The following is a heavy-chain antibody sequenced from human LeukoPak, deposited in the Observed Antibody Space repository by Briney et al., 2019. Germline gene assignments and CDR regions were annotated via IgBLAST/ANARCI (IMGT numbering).Heavy chain of an antibody. V-gene: IGHV3-74*01. J-gene: IGHJ4*02. CDR3: ARAAYSSSPDY. Sequence: GGSLRLSCTASGFNLGDYAMSWVRQAPGKGLVWVSRIDGDGSGTTYADSVKGRFTISRDNAKNTLYLQMSSLRGEDTAVYYCARAAYSSSPDYWGQGTLVTVSS. CDR2: IDGDGSGT. CDR1: GFNLGDYA. D-gene: IGHD6-6*01.